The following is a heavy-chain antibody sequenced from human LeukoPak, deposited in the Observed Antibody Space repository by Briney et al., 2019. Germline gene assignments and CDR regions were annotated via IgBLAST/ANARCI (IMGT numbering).Heavy chain of an antibody. CDR3: ARDGDITMVRGVISWFDP. CDR2: INHSGST. D-gene: IGHD3-10*01. V-gene: IGHV4-39*07. CDR1: GGSIRSSSYY. Sequence: SETLSLTCTVSGGSIRSSSYYWGWIRQPPGKGLEWIGEINHSGSTNYNPSLKSRVTISVDTSKNQFSLKLSSVTAADTAVYYCARDGDITMVRGVISWFDPWGQGTLVTVSS. J-gene: IGHJ5*02.